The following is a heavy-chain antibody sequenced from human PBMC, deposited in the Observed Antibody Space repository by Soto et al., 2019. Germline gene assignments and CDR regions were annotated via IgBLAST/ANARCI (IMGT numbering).Heavy chain of an antibody. CDR1: GASINSGDYY. Sequence: SETLSLTCTVSGASINSGDYYWSWSRQPPGKGLEWIGHIYYSVSTYYNPSLKSRAGISVDSSKSQVSLKLTSVTAADTAVYFCARIIINYYRLDYWGQGALVTVSS. CDR2: IYYSVST. CDR3: ARIIINYYRLDY. J-gene: IGHJ4*02. V-gene: IGHV4-30-4*01. D-gene: IGHD3-10*01.